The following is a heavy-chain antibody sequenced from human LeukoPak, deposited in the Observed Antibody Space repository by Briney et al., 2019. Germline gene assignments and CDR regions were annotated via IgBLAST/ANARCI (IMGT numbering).Heavy chain of an antibody. CDR1: GGSFSPYY. Sequence: SETLPLTCNVSGGSFSPYYWSWVRQPAGKGLEWIGRIYASGSVSSSGSTNYNPSLKSRVTMSVDTSKKQFSLRLNSVTAADTAVYYCAREKTVLHYYYGMDVWGQGTTVTVSS. J-gene: IGHJ6*02. CDR2: IYASGSVSSSGST. V-gene: IGHV4-4*07. CDR3: AREKTVLHYYYGMDV. D-gene: IGHD4-17*01.